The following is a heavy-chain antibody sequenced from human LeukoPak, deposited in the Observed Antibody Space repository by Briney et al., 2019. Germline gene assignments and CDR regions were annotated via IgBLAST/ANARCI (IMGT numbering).Heavy chain of an antibody. Sequence: GGSLRLSCAASGFTVSSNYMSWVRQAPGKGLEWVSVIYSGGSTYYADSVKGRFTISRDNSKNTLYLQMNSLRAEDTAVYYCARENPERSSSWYFTPSNYYYYMDVWGKGTTATISS. J-gene: IGHJ6*03. CDR2: IYSGGST. CDR1: GFTVSSNY. CDR3: ARENPERSSSWYFTPSNYYYYMDV. V-gene: IGHV3-66*01. D-gene: IGHD6-13*01.